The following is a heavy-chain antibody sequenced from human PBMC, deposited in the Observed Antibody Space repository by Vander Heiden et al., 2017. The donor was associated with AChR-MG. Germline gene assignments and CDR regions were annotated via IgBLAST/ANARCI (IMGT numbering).Heavy chain of an antibody. J-gene: IGHJ4*02. Sequence: EVQVVESGGALVQPGRSLRPSCTGSGFTFGAYALNWVRQAPGKGLEWVGLIRSTTFGRTTEYAASVRGRFTISRDGSEDIAFLQMNSLKTEDTAVYYCTRADTVVGAKYYFDYWGQGALVTVSS. V-gene: IGHV3-49*04. CDR3: TRADTVVGAKYYFDY. CDR2: IRSTTFGRTT. CDR1: GFTFGAYA. D-gene: IGHD5-18*01.